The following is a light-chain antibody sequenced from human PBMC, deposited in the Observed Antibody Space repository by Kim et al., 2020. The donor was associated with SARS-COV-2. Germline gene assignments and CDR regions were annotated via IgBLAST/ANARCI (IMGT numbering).Light chain of an antibody. CDR1: QSIKTY. Sequence: ASVGDRVTISCRATQSIKTYLHWYRQRPWTAPKLLIYAATSLQSGVPSRFSGSGSGTDFTLTISDLQPEDAATYFCQQSSSTAWTFGQGTKVDIK. CDR2: AAT. J-gene: IGKJ1*01. CDR3: QQSSSTAWT. V-gene: IGKV1-39*01.